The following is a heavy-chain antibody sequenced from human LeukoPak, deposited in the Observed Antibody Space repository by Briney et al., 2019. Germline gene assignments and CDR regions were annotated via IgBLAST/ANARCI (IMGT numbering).Heavy chain of an antibody. Sequence: GGSLRLSCAASGFTVSSNYMSWVRQAPGKGLEWVPVIYVGGSTYYADSVKGRFTISRDNSKNTLYLQMNSLRVEDTAVYYCARDWGYSSSWYEGDYWGQGTLVTVSS. V-gene: IGHV3-66*01. D-gene: IGHD6-13*01. CDR1: GFTVSSNY. CDR3: ARDWGYSSSWYEGDY. J-gene: IGHJ4*02. CDR2: IYVGGST.